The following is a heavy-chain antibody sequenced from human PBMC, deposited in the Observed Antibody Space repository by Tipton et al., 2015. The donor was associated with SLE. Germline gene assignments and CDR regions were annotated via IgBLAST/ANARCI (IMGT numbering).Heavy chain of an antibody. CDR2: ISYRGST. CDR3: ARAQTPTLYYMDV. V-gene: IGHV4-39*07. J-gene: IGHJ6*03. CDR1: GDSISSSSDY. Sequence: LRLSCIVSGDSISSSSDYWGWIRQSPGQGLEWIGSISYRGSTNYSPSLKSRVTMSIDTSRNQFSLKLSSVTAADTAVYYCARAQTPTLYYMDVWGKGTTVTVSS.